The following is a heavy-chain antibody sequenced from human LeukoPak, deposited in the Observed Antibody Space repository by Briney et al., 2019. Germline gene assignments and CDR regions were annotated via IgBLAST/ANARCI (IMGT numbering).Heavy chain of an antibody. Sequence: ASVKVSCKASGYTFTSYDINWVRQASGQGLEWMGWMNPNSGNTGYAQKFQGRVTMTRNTSISTAYMELSSLRSEDTAVYYCASRGYSYAHLYYYYYMDVWGKGTTVTVSS. CDR3: ASRGYSYAHLYYYYYMDV. CDR2: MNPNSGNT. D-gene: IGHD5-18*01. CDR1: GYTFTSYD. J-gene: IGHJ6*03. V-gene: IGHV1-8*01.